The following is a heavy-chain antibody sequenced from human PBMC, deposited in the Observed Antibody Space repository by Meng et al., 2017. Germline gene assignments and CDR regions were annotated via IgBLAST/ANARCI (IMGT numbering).Heavy chain of an antibody. CDR3: ARSHVLLWFGEDLDY. Sequence: QVQLVKSGAEVKKPGASVKVSCKASGYTFTSYAMHWVRQAPGQRLEWMGWINAGNGNTKYSQKFQGRVTITRDTSASTAYMELSSLRSEDTAVYYCARSHVLLWFGEDLDYWGQGTLVTVSS. V-gene: IGHV1-3*01. CDR2: INAGNGNT. D-gene: IGHD3-10*01. CDR1: GYTFTSYA. J-gene: IGHJ4*02.